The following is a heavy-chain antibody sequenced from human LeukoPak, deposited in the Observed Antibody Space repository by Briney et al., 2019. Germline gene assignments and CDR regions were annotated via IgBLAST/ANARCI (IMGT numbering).Heavy chain of an antibody. V-gene: IGHV4-4*07. D-gene: IGHD1-26*01. CDR2: MYATGST. CDR1: GDFFRNYW. CDR3: GRQGYTASYSFLDF. Sequence: SETLSLTCDVSGDFFRNYWWGWVRQPAAKGLEWIGRMYATGSTQFNPSLKSRLTLSMDTSTNQLSLKLTSVTAADTAVYFCGRQGYTASYSFLDFWSQRTLVTVSS. J-gene: IGHJ4*02.